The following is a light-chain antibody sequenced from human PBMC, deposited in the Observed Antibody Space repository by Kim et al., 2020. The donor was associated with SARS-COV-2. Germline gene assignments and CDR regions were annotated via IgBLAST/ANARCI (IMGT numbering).Light chain of an antibody. CDR1: QSVLYSSNNKNY. CDR2: WAS. CDR3: QKHYSTPLT. J-gene: IGKJ4*01. Sequence: DIVMTQSPDSLAVSLGERATINCKSSQSVLYSSNNKNYLAWYQQKPGQPPKLLIYWASTRESGVPDRFSGSGSGTDFTLTISSLQAEDVAVYYCQKHYSTPLTFGGGTKVDIK. V-gene: IGKV4-1*01.